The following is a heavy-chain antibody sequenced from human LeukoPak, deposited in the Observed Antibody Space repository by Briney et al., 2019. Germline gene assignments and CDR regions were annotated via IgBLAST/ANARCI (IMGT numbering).Heavy chain of an antibody. V-gene: IGHV4-61*02. CDR1: GGSISSGSYY. CDR3: ARRASGYSFFDY. CDR2: IYTSGNT. Sequence: ASQTPSLTCTVSGGSISSGSYYWSWIRQPAGKGLEWIGRIYTSGNTNYNPSLKSRVTISVDTSKNQFSLKLSSVTAADTAVYYCARRASGYSFFDYWGQGTLVTVSS. D-gene: IGHD3-22*01. J-gene: IGHJ4*02.